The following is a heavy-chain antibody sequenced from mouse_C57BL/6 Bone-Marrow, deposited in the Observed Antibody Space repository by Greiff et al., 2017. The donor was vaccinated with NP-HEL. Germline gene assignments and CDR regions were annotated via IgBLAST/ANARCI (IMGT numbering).Heavy chain of an antibody. Sequence: EVKLQESGGGLVQPGGSMKLSCVASGFTFSNYWMNWVRQSPEKGLEWVAQIRLKSDNYATHYAESVKGRFTISRDDSKSSVYLQMNNLRAEDTGIYYCTAQATVVATDYAMDYWGQGTSVTVSS. V-gene: IGHV6-3*01. CDR1: GFTFSNYW. J-gene: IGHJ4*01. D-gene: IGHD1-1*01. CDR3: TAQATVVATDYAMDY. CDR2: IRLKSDNYAT.